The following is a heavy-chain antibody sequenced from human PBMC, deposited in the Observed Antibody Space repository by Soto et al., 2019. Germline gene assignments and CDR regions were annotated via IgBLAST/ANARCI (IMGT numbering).Heavy chain of an antibody. D-gene: IGHD2-8*01. CDR2: INPNSGGT. V-gene: IGHV1-2*04. J-gene: IGHJ6*01. Sequence: ASVKVSCKASGYTFTGYYMHWVRQAPGQGLEWMGWINPNSGGTNYAQKFQGWVTMTRDTSISTAYMELSRLRSDDTAVYYCARYAIPVTTWPPTYYYYGMDVWGQGTTVTVSS. CDR1: GYTFTGYY. CDR3: ARYAIPVTTWPPTYYYYGMDV.